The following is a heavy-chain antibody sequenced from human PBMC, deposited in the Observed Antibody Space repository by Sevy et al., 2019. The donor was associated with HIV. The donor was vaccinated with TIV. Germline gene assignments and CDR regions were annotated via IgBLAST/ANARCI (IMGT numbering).Heavy chain of an antibody. CDR2: INSDGSST. J-gene: IGHJ4*02. CDR1: GFTFSSYW. CDR3: ARDTAQGYCSGGSCFIDY. V-gene: IGHV3-74*01. Sequence: GGSLRLSCAASGFTFSSYWMHWVRQAPGKGLVWVSRINSDGSSTIYADSVKGRFTISRDNAKNTLYLQMNSLRAEDTAVYDCARDTAQGYCSGGSCFIDYWGQGTLVTVSS. D-gene: IGHD2-15*01.